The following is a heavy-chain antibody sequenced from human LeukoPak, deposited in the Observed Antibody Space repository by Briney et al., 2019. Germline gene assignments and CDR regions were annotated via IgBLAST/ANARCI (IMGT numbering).Heavy chain of an antibody. Sequence: PGGSLRLSCAASGFRFSNYGMHWVRQAPGKGLEWVAVISDDGSKIYYGDSVKGRFTISRDNSKNTLNLQMDSLRPDDTAVYYCGKGPGYSVYDNLPHHWGQGTLVTVSS. V-gene: IGHV3-30*01. CDR2: ISDDGSKI. J-gene: IGHJ5*02. D-gene: IGHD5/OR15-5a*01. CDR3: GKGPGYSVYDNLPHH. CDR1: GFRFSNYG.